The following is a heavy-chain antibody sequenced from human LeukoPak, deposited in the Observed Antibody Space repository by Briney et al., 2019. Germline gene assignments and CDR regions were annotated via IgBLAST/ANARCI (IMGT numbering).Heavy chain of an antibody. CDR3: ARRKRVDLSGGGHRYYFDY. D-gene: IGHD2-15*01. V-gene: IGHV4-31*01. J-gene: IGHJ4*02. CDR1: GGSISTAGYY. Sequence: SESLSLTCTVSGGSISTAGYYWSWIRQHPWKGLEWTIYINSSGNTYYNPSLKSPVTKSVDTSKNQFSLKLSSVTAADTAVYYCARRKRVDLSGGGHRYYFDYWGQGTLVTVSS. CDR2: INSSGNT.